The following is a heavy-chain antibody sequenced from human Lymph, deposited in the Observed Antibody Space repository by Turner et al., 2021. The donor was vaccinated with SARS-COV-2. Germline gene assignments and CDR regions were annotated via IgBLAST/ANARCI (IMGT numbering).Heavy chain of an antibody. CDR2: IIPILAIA. D-gene: IGHD2-2*01. Sequence: QFQLVQSGAAVKKPGSSVKVSCKASGGTFSSYAITWVRQAPGQGLEWMGGIIPILAIANYAQKFQGRVTITADKSTSTAYMELSSLRSEDTAVYYCARDSPYCSSTSCYDPWGQGTLVTVSS. CDR1: GGTFSSYA. J-gene: IGHJ5*02. CDR3: ARDSPYCSSTSCYDP. V-gene: IGHV1-69*10.